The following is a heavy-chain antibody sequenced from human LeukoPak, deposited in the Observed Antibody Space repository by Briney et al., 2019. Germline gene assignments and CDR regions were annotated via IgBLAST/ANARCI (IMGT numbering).Heavy chain of an antibody. CDR2: ISAYNGNT. Sequence: ASVKVSCKASGYTFTSYGISWVRQAPGQGLEWMGWISAYNGNTNYAQKLQGRVTMTTDTSTSTAYMELRSLRSDDTAVYNCARVNGIAVAGTGFDYWGQGTLVTVSS. CDR3: ARVNGIAVAGTGFDY. V-gene: IGHV1-18*01. D-gene: IGHD6-19*01. J-gene: IGHJ4*02. CDR1: GYTFTSYG.